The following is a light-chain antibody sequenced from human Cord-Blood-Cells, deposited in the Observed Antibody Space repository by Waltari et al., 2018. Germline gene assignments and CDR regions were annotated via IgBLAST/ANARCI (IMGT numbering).Light chain of an antibody. CDR2: DVS. V-gene: IGLV2-14*01. J-gene: IGLJ2*01. CDR1: SSDAAGYNY. CDR3: SSYTSSSTLV. Sequence: QSALTPPPPVSGPPGHSLTISCTGTSSDAAGYNYVSWYQQHPGKAPKLMIYDVSNRPSGVSNRFSGSKSGNTASLTISGLQAEDEADYYCSSYTSSSTLVFGGGTKLTVL.